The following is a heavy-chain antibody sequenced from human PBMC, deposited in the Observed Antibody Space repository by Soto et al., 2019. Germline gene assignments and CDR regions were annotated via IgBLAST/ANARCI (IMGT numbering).Heavy chain of an antibody. V-gene: IGHV3-23*01. J-gene: IGHJ4*02. CDR3: AKNPPRIYDSGTGDY. D-gene: IGHD3-22*01. CDR1: GFTFSSYA. Sequence: GWSLRLSCAASGFTFSSYAMSWVRQAPGKGLEWVSAISGSGGSTYYADSVKGRFTISRDNSKNTLYLQMNSLRAEDTAVYYCAKNPPRIYDSGTGDYWGQGTLVTVSS. CDR2: ISGSGGST.